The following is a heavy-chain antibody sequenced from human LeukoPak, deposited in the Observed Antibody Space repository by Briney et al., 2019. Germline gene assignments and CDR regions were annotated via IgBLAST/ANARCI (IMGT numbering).Heavy chain of an antibody. CDR3: ARGFCSSTNCYQGPFDF. Sequence: GSLRLSCAASGFTFSSAWMTWVRQAPGKGLEWVGHIKNKTNGETTDYAAPVKGRFIISRDDSKNTLYLQMNSLRTEDTAVYYRARGFCSSTNCYQGPFDFWGQGTLVTVSS. CDR1: GFTFSSAW. J-gene: IGHJ4*02. D-gene: IGHD2-2*01. V-gene: IGHV3-15*01. CDR2: IKNKTNGETT.